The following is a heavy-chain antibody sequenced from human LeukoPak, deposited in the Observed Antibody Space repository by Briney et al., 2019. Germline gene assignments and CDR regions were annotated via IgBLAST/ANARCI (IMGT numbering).Heavy chain of an antibody. CDR2: IYSDGRI. J-gene: IGHJ4*02. Sequence: GGSLRLSCGASGFTVSSNYMSWVRQAPGKGLECVSVIYSDGRIHYADSVKGRFTISRDDSKNTPYLQVNSLRAEDTAVYYCARESGYSYGLAGFFDYWGQGTLVTVSS. V-gene: IGHV3-53*01. CDR1: GFTVSSNY. D-gene: IGHD5-18*01. CDR3: ARESGYSYGLAGFFDY.